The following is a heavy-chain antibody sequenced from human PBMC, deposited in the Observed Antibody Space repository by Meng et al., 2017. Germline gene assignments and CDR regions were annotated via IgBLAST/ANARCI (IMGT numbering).Heavy chain of an antibody. J-gene: IGHJ4*02. CDR3: AREQWFGELLLIWDSFDY. CDR2: IIPILGIA. D-gene: IGHD3-10*01. V-gene: IGHV1-69*10. CDR1: AGTFSSYT. Sequence: SVKVSCKASAGTFSSYTISWLRQAPGQGLEWMGGIIPILGIANYAQKFQGRVTITADKSASTAYMELSSLRSEDTAVYYCAREQWFGELLLIWDSFDYWGQGTLVTVSS.